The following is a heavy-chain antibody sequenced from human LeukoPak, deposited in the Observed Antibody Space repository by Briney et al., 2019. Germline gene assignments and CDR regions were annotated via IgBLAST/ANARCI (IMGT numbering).Heavy chain of an antibody. Sequence: SETLSLTCTVFGGSISENYWSWIRQTAGKGLEYIGRISSSGSTNYNPSLRSRVALSVDPSKNQFSLRMTSLTAADTALYYCVGDTAAGNWFDPWGPGTLVTVSS. CDR2: ISSSGST. D-gene: IGHD6-13*01. CDR1: GGSISENY. CDR3: VGDTAAGNWFDP. J-gene: IGHJ5*02. V-gene: IGHV4-4*07.